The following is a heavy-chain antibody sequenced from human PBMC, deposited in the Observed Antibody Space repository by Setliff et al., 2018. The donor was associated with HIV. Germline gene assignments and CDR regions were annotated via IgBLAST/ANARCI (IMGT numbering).Heavy chain of an antibody. V-gene: IGHV3-7*03. CDR3: ARDSIVGATLGAFDI. CDR2: IKQDGSEK. D-gene: IGHD1-26*01. J-gene: IGHJ3*02. Sequence: GGFLRLSCAASGFTFSSYWMSWVRQAPGKGLEWVANIKQDGSEKYYVDSVKGRFTISRDNAKNSLYLQMNSLRAEDTAVYYCARDSIVGATLGAFDIWGQGTMVTVSS. CDR1: GFTFSSYW.